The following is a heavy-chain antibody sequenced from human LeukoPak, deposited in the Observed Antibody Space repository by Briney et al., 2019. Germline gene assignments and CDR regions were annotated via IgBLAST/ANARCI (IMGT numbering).Heavy chain of an antibody. CDR1: GFTFSSYS. D-gene: IGHD2-2*03. V-gene: IGHV3-21*01. CDR2: ISSSSSYI. Sequence: GGSLRLSCAASGFTFSSYSMNWVRQAPGKGLEWVSSISSSSSYIYYADSVKGRFTISRDNAKNSLYLQKNSLRAEDTAVYYCARVDLHYYYYMDVWGKGTTVTVSS. J-gene: IGHJ6*03. CDR3: ARVDLHYYYYMDV.